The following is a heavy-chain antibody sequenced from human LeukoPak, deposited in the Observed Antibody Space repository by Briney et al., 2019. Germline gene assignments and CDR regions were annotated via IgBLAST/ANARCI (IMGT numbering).Heavy chain of an antibody. CDR1: GFTFSNAW. CDR3: ARGHSSSWYSSGMDV. D-gene: IGHD6-13*01. CDR2: ISSSSSYI. Sequence: GGSLRLSCAASGFTFSNAWMNWVRQAPGKGLEWVSSISSSSSYIYYADSVKGRFTISRDNAKNSLYLQMNSLRAEDTAVYYCARGHSSSWYSSGMDVWGQGTTVTVSS. V-gene: IGHV3-21*01. J-gene: IGHJ6*02.